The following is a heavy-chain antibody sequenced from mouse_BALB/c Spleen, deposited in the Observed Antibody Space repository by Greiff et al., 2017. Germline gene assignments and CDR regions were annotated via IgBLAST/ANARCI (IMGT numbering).Heavy chain of an antibody. V-gene: IGHV7-1*02. CDR3: ARDDYGSRYFDY. J-gene: IGHJ2*01. CDR2: SRNKANDYTT. D-gene: IGHD1-1*01. CDR1: GFTFSDFY. Sequence: DVKLVESGGGLVQPGGSLRLSCATSGFTFSDFYMEWVRQPPGKRLEWIAASRNKANDYTTEYSASVKGRFIVSRDTSQSILYLQMNALRAEDTAIYYCARDDYGSRYFDYWGQGTTLTVSS.